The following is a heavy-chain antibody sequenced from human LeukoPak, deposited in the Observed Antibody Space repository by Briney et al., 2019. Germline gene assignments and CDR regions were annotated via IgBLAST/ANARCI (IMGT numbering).Heavy chain of an antibody. V-gene: IGHV1-69*06. CDR3: ARDVRVLTGYREPSDGFDI. D-gene: IGHD3-9*01. CDR1: GGTFSNYA. Sequence: SVKVSCKASGGTFSNYAISWVRQAPGQGLEWMGGIIPVFGTAHYAQKFQGRVTITADKYTTTAFMELSSLRSEDTAVYYCARDVRVLTGYREPSDGFDIWGQGTMVTVSS. CDR2: IIPVFGTA. J-gene: IGHJ3*02.